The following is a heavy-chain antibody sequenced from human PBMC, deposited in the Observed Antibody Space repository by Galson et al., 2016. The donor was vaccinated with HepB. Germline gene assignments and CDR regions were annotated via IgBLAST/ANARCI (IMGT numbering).Heavy chain of an antibody. Sequence: TLSLTCAVSGASISSEDYYWTWIRQHPGKGLEWIGYIYYSGSTYHNPSLKSRLTISVDTSKDQFSLKLSSVTAADTAVYYCARVPLERRGPGYFHHWGQGTLVTVSS. D-gene: IGHD1-1*01. CDR3: ARVPLERRGPGYFHH. V-gene: IGHV4-31*11. CDR2: IYYSGST. CDR1: GASISSEDYY. J-gene: IGHJ4*02.